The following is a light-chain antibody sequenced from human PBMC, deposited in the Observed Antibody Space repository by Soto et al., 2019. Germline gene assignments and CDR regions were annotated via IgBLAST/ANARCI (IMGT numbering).Light chain of an antibody. CDR3: QQRSSWPPWT. CDR2: DTS. Sequence: EIVLTQSPVTLSLSPGERATLSCRASQSVSNYLAWYQQKPGQAPRLLIYDTSTRATGIPARFSGSGSGTDFTLTVSRLEPEDLAVYYCQQRSSWPPWTFGQGTKVDIK. V-gene: IGKV3-11*01. J-gene: IGKJ1*01. CDR1: QSVSNY.